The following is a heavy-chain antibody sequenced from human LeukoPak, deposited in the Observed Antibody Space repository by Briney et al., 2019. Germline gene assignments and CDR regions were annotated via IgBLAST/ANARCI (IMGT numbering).Heavy chain of an antibody. V-gene: IGHV4-39*07. J-gene: IGHJ4*02. CDR2: IYYSGST. CDR3: ARDGRFPPEVLPRYFDY. CDR1: GGSVSSGSYY. Sequence: SETLSLTCTDSGGSVSSGSYYWGWIRQPPGKGLEWIGNIYYSGSTYYNPSLKSRVTISVETSKNQFSLKLSSVTAADTAVYYCARDGRFPPEVLPRYFDYWGQGTLVTVSS. D-gene: IGHD1-26*01.